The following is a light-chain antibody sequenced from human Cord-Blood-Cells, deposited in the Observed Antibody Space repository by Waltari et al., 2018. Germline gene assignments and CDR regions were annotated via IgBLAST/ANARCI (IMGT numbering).Light chain of an antibody. J-gene: IGLJ2*01. V-gene: IGLV1-40*01. CDR2: GNS. Sequence: QSVLTQPPSVSGAPGQRVTISCTGSSSNIGAGYDVHWYQQLPGTAPNLLIYGNSKRPSGVPDRFSGSKSGTAASLAITGLRAEDEADYYCQSYDSSLSGSVFGGGTKLTVL. CDR3: QSYDSSLSGSV. CDR1: SSNIGAGYD.